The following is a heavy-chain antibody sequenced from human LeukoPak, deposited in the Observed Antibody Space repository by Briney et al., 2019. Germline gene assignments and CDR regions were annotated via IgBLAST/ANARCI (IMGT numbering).Heavy chain of an antibody. CDR3: ARGLDYGDLRGIDYTMDV. J-gene: IGHJ6*02. CDR1: GFTFSSYD. CDR2: IGTAGDT. D-gene: IGHD4-17*01. V-gene: IGHV3-13*01. Sequence: GGSLRLSCAASGFTFSSYDMHWVRQATGKGLEWVSAIGTAGDTYYPGSVKGRFTISRENAKNSLYPQMNSLRAGDTAVYYCARGLDYGDLRGIDYTMDVWGQGTTVTVSS.